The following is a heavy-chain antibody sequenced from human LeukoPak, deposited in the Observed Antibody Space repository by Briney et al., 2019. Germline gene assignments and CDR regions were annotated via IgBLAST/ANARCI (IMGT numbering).Heavy chain of an antibody. J-gene: IGHJ3*02. CDR3: ARALAAAGTDAFDI. D-gene: IGHD6-13*01. CDR2: ISSSGSTI. V-gene: IGHV3-11*01. CDR1: GFTFSDYY. Sequence: PGGSLRLSCAASGFTFSDYYMSWIRQAPGKGLEWVSYISSSGSTIYYADSVKGRFTISRDNAKNSLYLQMNSLRAEDTAVYYCARALAAAGTDAFDIWGQGTMVTVSS.